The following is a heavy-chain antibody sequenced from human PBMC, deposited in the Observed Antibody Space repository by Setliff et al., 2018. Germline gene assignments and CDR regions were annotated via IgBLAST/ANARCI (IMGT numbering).Heavy chain of an antibody. D-gene: IGHD3-3*01. V-gene: IGHV3-48*03. CDR1: GFTFSTYN. CDR2: IDTDARTT. Sequence: GSLRLSCAASGFTFSTYNFNWVRQAPGKGLEWISYIDTDARTTYYADSVKGRFTISRDFANNSLSLQMNSLRAEDTAVYYCARGSRFYIGYYGNYYMDVWGKGTTVTVSS. J-gene: IGHJ6*03. CDR3: ARGSRFYIGYYGNYYMDV.